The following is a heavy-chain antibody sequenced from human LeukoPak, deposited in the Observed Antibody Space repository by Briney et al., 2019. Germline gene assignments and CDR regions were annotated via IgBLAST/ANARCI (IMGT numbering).Heavy chain of an antibody. V-gene: IGHV4-34*01. Sequence: PSETLSLTCAVYGGSLSDYFWSWIRQPPGKGLEWIGEINHSGSTNYSPSLKSRVTISVDTTKNQFSLRLSSVTAADTAVYYCARYGCSSTSCHRRYFDSWGQGTLVTVSS. J-gene: IGHJ4*02. D-gene: IGHD2-2*01. CDR3: ARYGCSSTSCHRRYFDS. CDR1: GGSLSDYF. CDR2: INHSGST.